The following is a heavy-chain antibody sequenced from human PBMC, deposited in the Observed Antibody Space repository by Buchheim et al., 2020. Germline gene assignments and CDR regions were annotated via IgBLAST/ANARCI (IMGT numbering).Heavy chain of an antibody. D-gene: IGHD3-22*01. J-gene: IGHJ6*02. V-gene: IGHV1-69*04. CDR3: ARENYYDSSGYYYYYYGMDV. CDR1: GGTFSSYA. CDR2: IIPILGIA. Sequence: QVQLVQSGAEVKKPGSSVKVSCKASGGTFSSYAISWVRQAPGQGLERMGRIIPILGIANYAQKFQGRVTITADKSTSTAYMELSSLRSEDTAVYYCARENYYDSSGYYYYYYGMDVWGQGTT.